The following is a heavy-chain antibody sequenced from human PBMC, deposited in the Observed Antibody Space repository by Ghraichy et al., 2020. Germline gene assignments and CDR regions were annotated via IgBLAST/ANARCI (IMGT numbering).Heavy chain of an antibody. CDR1: GGSISTGGYY. CDR2: IYNRGRN. J-gene: IGHJ6*02. D-gene: IGHD1-14*01. CDR3: ARGATYNHGLDF. Sequence: SETLSLTCSVSGGSISTGGYYWTWIRQHPGKGLEWIGYIYNRGRNYYNPSLKSRPSIFLDKSENKFFLKINSATAADTAVYYCARGATYNHGLDFWGQGTKVTV. V-gene: IGHV4-31*03.